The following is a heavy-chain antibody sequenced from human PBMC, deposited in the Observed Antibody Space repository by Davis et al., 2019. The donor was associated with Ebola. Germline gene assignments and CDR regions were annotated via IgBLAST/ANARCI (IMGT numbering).Heavy chain of an antibody. CDR1: GGSISSYY. D-gene: IGHD6-19*01. Sequence: SETLSLTCTVSGGSISSYYWSWIRQPPGKGLEWIGYIYYSGSTNYNPSLKSRVTISVDTSKNQFSLKLSSVTAADTAVYYCARDAVRYYYYGMDVWGQGTTVTVSS. V-gene: IGHV4-59*12. CDR3: ARDAVRYYYYGMDV. CDR2: IYYSGST. J-gene: IGHJ6*02.